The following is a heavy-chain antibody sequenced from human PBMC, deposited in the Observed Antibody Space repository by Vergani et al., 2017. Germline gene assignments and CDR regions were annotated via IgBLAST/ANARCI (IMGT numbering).Heavy chain of an antibody. Sequence: QVQLVESGGGVVQPGRSLRLSCAASGFTFSSYGMHWVRQAPGKGLEWVAVISYDGSNKYYADSVKGRFTISRDNSKNTLYLQMNSLRAEDTAVYNCAKDGTLWSGYYASFSYYMDVWGKGTTVTVSS. D-gene: IGHD3-3*01. CDR3: AKDGTLWSGYYASFSYYMDV. CDR1: GFTFSSYG. V-gene: IGHV3-30*18. CDR2: ISYDGSNK. J-gene: IGHJ6*03.